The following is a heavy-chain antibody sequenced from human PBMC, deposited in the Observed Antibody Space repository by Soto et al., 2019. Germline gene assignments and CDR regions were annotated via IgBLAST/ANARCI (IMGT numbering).Heavy chain of an antibody. Sequence: PGGSLRLSCAASGFTFSSYEMNWVRQAPGKGLEWVSYISSGGTSIYYVDSVKGRFTMSRDNAKNSLFLQMNSLRAEDTAVYYCARGRRIAVLDYWGQGTLVTVSS. CDR1: GFTFSSYE. CDR2: ISSGGTSI. J-gene: IGHJ4*02. D-gene: IGHD6-19*01. V-gene: IGHV3-48*03. CDR3: ARGRRIAVLDY.